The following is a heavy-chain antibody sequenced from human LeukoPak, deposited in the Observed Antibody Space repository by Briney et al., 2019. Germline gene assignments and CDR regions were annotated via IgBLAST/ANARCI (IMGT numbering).Heavy chain of an antibody. CDR3: AKGTSSGWYYLDY. V-gene: IGHV4-4*07. CDR1: GDSISYFY. CDR2: IYNSGST. D-gene: IGHD6-19*01. Sequence: SETLSLTCSVSGDSISYFYWSWIRQAAGKGLEWIGRIYNSGSTDYNASLKSRVTMSVDTSKNQLSLKVISVTAADTAVYYCAKGTSSGWYYLDYWGQGTLVTVSS. J-gene: IGHJ4*02.